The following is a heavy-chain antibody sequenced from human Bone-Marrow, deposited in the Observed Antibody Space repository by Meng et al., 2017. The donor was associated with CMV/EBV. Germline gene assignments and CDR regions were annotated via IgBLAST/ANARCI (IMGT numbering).Heavy chain of an antibody. V-gene: IGHV3-30*02. J-gene: IGHJ6*02. CDR1: GFTFSNYG. CDR2: VRYDGGDK. D-gene: IGHD6-19*01. CDR3: ARGLDSSGWSYYNYYGMDD. Sequence: GESLKISCAASGFTFSNYGMHWVRQAPGKGLEWVAFVRYDGGDKFYADSVKGRFTISRDNSKNTLYLQMNSLRAEDMAVYYCARGLDSSGWSYYNYYGMDDWGQGTTVTVSS.